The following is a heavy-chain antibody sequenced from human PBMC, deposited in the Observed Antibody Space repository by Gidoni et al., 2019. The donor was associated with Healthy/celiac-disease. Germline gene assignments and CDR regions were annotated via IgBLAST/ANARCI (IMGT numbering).Heavy chain of an antibody. CDR3: ARDQAARYYYGMDV. Sequence: GKGLEWIGRIYTSGSTNYNPSLKSRVTMSVDTSKNQFSLKLSSVTAADPAVYYCARDQAARYYYGMDVWGQGTTVTVSS. D-gene: IGHD6-25*01. J-gene: IGHJ6*02. CDR2: IYTSGST. V-gene: IGHV4-4*07.